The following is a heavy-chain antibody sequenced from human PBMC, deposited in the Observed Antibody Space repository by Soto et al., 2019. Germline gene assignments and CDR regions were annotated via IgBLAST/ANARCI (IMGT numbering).Heavy chain of an antibody. V-gene: IGHV1-3*01. J-gene: IGHJ4*02. Sequence: QVQLVQSGAEVKKPGASVKVSCKASGYTFTSYAMHWVRQAPGQRLEWMGWINAGNGNTKYSQKYQGRVTITRDTSASTACMELSRLRSEDTAVYYCARGASGYSSNWFDYGGQGTLVTVSS. D-gene: IGHD6-13*01. CDR2: INAGNGNT. CDR3: ARGASGYSSNWFDY. CDR1: GYTFTSYA.